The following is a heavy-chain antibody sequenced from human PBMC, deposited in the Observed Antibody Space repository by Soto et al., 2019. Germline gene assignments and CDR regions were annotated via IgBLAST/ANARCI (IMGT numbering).Heavy chain of an antibody. J-gene: IGHJ4*02. V-gene: IGHV3-74*01. CDR2: INSDGSST. CDR1: GFTFSSYW. CDR3: TTYTSSRKYDY. D-gene: IGHD6-13*01. Sequence: LSCAASGFTFSSYWMHWVRQAPGKGLVWVSRINSDGSSTSYADSVKGRFTISRDDSKNTMYLQMNSLKTEDTAVYYCTTYTSSRKYDYWGQGTPVTVS.